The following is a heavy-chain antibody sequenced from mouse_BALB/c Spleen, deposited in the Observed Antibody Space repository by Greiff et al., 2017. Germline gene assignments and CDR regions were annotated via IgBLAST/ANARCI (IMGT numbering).Heavy chain of an antibody. J-gene: IGHJ3*01. V-gene: IGHV5-17*02. CDR1: GFTFSSFG. CDR3: ARRYYDYDGFAY. Sequence: EVKLVESGGGLVQPGGSRKLSCAASGFTFSSFGMHWVRQAPEKGLEWVAYISSGSSTIYYADTVKGRFTISRDNPKNTLFLQMTSLRSEDTAMYYGARRYYDYDGFAYWGQGTLVTVSA. CDR2: ISSGSSTI. D-gene: IGHD2-4*01.